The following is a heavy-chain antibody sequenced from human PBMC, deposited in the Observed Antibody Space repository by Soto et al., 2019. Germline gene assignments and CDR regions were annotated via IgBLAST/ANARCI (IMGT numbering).Heavy chain of an antibody. CDR1: GYTFTSYA. CDR3: ARPIYGDNWLDS. Sequence: ASVKVSFKASGYTFTSYAMHWVRQAPGQRLEWMGWINAGNGNTKYSQKFQGRVTITRDTSASTAYMELSSLRSEDTAVYYCARPIYGDNWLDSWGQGSLDTVSS. J-gene: IGHJ5*01. V-gene: IGHV1-3*01. D-gene: IGHD4-17*01. CDR2: INAGNGNT.